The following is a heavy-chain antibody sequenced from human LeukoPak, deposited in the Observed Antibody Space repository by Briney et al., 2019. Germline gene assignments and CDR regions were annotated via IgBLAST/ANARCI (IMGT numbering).Heavy chain of an antibody. CDR2: IYPGDSDT. D-gene: IGHD6-13*01. CDR1: GYRFTSYW. CDR3: ARQSGIAAAGTPFDY. J-gene: IGHJ4*02. Sequence: GESLKISCKGSGYRFTSYWIGWVRQMPGKGLEWMGIIYPGDSDTRYSPSFQGQVTISADKSISTAYPQWSSLKASDTAMYYCARQSGIAAAGTPFDYWGQGTLVTVPS. V-gene: IGHV5-51*01.